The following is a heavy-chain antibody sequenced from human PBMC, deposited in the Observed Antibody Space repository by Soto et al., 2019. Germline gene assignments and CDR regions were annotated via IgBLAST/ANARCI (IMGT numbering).Heavy chain of an antibody. Sequence: PSETLSLTCAVSGGSISSSNWWSWVRQPPGKGLEWIGEIYHSGSTNYNPSLKSRVTISVDTSKNQFSLKLSSVTAADTAVYYCARVRWTVAGPGHFDYWGQGTLVTVSS. V-gene: IGHV4-4*02. CDR3: ARVRWTVAGPGHFDY. CDR1: GGSISSSNW. CDR2: IYHSGST. J-gene: IGHJ4*02. D-gene: IGHD6-19*01.